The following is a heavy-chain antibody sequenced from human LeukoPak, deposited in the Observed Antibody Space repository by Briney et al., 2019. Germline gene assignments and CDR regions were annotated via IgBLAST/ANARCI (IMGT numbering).Heavy chain of an antibody. CDR1: GFTFSSYS. D-gene: IGHD3-22*01. CDR2: ISSSSSII. J-gene: IGHJ1*01. Sequence: GGSLRLSCAASGFTFSSYSMNWVRQAPGKGLGWVSYISSSSSIIYYADSVTGRFTISRDNAKDSLYLQMNSLRAEDTAVNYCARGAYYYDSSGLIEYFQHWGQGTLVTVSS. V-gene: IGHV3-48*01. CDR3: ARGAYYYDSSGLIEYFQH.